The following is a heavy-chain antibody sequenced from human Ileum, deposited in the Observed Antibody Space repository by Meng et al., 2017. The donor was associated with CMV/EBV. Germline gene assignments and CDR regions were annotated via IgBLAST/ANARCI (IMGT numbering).Heavy chain of an antibody. CDR1: QFILSHYE. CDR2: ISGSGANS. CDR3: AKDRYFEPAHFDY. V-gene: IGHV3-23*01. D-gene: IGHD3-9*01. J-gene: IGHJ4*02. Sequence: GGSLRLSCAASQFILSHYEMNWVRQAPGKGLEWVAAISGSGANSYYAESVKGRATISRDNSKNTLLLELNGLRAEDTAVYYCAKDRYFEPAHFDYWGQGTLVTVSS.